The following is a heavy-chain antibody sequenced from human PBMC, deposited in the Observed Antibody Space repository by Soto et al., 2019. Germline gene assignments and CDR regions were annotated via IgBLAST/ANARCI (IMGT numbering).Heavy chain of an antibody. V-gene: IGHV3-7*01. CDR2: IKQDGSET. J-gene: IGHJ2*01. D-gene: IGHD1-1*01. CDR3: ARDAGGSPSDL. Sequence: VQLVESGGGLVQPGGSLRLSCAASGFTFGNYWMKWVRQAPGKGLEWVANIKQDGSETHYVDSVKGRFTISRDNSKNSLYLQMNSLGADDTAVYYCARDAGGSPSDLWGRGTLVSVSS. CDR1: GFTFGNYW.